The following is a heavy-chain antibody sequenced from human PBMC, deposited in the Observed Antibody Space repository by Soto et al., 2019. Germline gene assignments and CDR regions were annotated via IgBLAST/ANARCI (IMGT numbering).Heavy chain of an antibody. CDR2: ISSTTNYI. Sequence: GGSLRLSCAASGFIFTRYSMNWVRQAPGKGLEWVSSISSTTNYIYYGDSMKGRFTISRDNAKNSLYLEMNSLRAEDTAVYYCAKESEDLTSNFGYWGQGTLVTVSS. CDR1: GFIFTRYS. V-gene: IGHV3-21*06. J-gene: IGHJ4*02. CDR3: AKESEDLTSNFGY.